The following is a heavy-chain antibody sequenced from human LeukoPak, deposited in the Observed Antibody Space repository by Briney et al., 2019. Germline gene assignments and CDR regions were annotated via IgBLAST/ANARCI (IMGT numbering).Heavy chain of an antibody. Sequence: SETLSLTCTVSGGSISSYYWSWIRQPPGKGLEWIGYIYYSGSTNYNPSLKSRVTISVDTSKNQFSLKLSSVTAADTAVYYCARAVWQLGDWCFDLWGRGTLVTVSS. CDR2: IYYSGST. D-gene: IGHD6-6*01. CDR1: GGSISSYY. J-gene: IGHJ2*01. V-gene: IGHV4-59*01. CDR3: ARAVWQLGDWCFDL.